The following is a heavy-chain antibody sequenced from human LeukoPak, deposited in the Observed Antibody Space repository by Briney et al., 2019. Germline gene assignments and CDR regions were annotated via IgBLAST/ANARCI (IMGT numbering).Heavy chain of an antibody. CDR3: AKGASGSSGWYWFDP. J-gene: IGHJ5*02. V-gene: IGHV3-9*01. CDR1: GFTFDDYA. D-gene: IGHD6-19*01. CDR2: ISWNSGSI. Sequence: PGGSLRLSCAASGFTFDDYAMHWVRQAPGKGLEWVSGISWNSGSIGYADSVKGRFTISRDNSKNTLYLQMNSLRAEDTAVYYCAKGASGSSGWYWFDPWGQGTLVTVSS.